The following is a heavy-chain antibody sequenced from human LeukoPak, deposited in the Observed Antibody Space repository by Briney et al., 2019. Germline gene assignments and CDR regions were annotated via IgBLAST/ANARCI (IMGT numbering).Heavy chain of an antibody. J-gene: IGHJ5*01. CDR1: GYTFSIYW. CDR3: ARRGWFDS. CDR2: IYPADSDT. D-gene: IGHD3-16*01. Sequence: KCGESLKISCKASGYTFSIYWTGWVRQMPGKGLEWMGIIYPADSDTRYSPSFEGQVTISADKSISTAYLQWSSLKASDTAMYYCARRGWFDSWGQGTLVTVSS. V-gene: IGHV5-51*01.